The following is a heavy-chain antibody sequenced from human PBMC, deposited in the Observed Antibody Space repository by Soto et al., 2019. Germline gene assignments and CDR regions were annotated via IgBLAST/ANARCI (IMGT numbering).Heavy chain of an antibody. CDR3: ARDRITMVRGVFDY. V-gene: IGHV3-30-3*01. D-gene: IGHD3-10*01. CDR2: ISYDGSNK. J-gene: IGHJ4*02. CDR1: GFTFSSYA. Sequence: GSLRLSCAASGFTFSSYAMHWVRQAPGKGLEWVAVISYDGSNKYYADSVKGRFTISRDNSKNTLYLQMNSLRAEDTAVYYCARDRITMVRGVFDYWGQGTLVTVSS.